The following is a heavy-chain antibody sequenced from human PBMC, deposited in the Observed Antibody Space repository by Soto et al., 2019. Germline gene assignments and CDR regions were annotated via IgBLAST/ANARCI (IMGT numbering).Heavy chain of an antibody. Sequence: KAGGSLRLSCAASGSTFSDYYMSWIRQAPGKGLEWASYISSSGSTIYYADSVKGRFTISRDNAKNSLYLQMNSLRAEDTAVYYCARGAMIAVVITPFDYWGQGTTVTVSS. D-gene: IGHD3-22*01. CDR2: ISSSGSTI. CDR3: ARGAMIAVVITPFDY. V-gene: IGHV3-11*01. J-gene: IGHJ4*03. CDR1: GSTFSDYY.